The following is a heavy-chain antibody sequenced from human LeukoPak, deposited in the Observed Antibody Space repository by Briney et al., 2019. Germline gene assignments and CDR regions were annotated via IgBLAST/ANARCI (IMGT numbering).Heavy chain of an antibody. J-gene: IGHJ6*02. CDR1: GFTFSSYA. D-gene: IGHD3-3*01. V-gene: IGHV3-30-3*01. CDR2: ISYDGSNK. CDR3: ARIGTTYYDFWSGYYGMDV. Sequence: PGGSLRLSCAASGFTFSSYAMHWVRQAPGKGLEWVAVISYDGSNKYYADSVKGRFTISRDNSKNTLYLQMNSLRAEDTAVYYCARIGTTYYDFWSGYYGMDVWGQGTTVTVSS.